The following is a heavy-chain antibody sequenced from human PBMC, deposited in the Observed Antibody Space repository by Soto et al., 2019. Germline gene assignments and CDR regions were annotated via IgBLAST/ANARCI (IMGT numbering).Heavy chain of an antibody. CDR1: GGSVSSSSYY. J-gene: IGHJ4*02. D-gene: IGHD3-10*01. CDR2: IYYSGTT. CDR3: ARSLFGSGSYAYYFDY. V-gene: IGHV4-39*01. Sequence: TLSLTCTVSGGSVSSSSYYCGWIRQPPGKGLEWIGSIYYSGTTNYNPSLKSRVTISVDTSKNQFSLKLSSVTAADTAVHYCARSLFGSGSYAYYFDYWGQGSLVTVSS.